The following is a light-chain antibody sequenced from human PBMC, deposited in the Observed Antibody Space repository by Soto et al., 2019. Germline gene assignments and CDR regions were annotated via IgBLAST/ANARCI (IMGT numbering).Light chain of an antibody. CDR1: SSDVGGYNY. Sequence: QSALTQPASVSGSPGQSITISCTGTSSDVGGYNYVSWYQQHPGKAPKLMIYDVSNRPSGVSNRFSGSKSGNTASLTISGIKAGGEADYYCSSYTSSSTPVFGGGTKVTVL. J-gene: IGLJ3*02. CDR2: DVS. CDR3: SSYTSSSTPV. V-gene: IGLV2-14*01.